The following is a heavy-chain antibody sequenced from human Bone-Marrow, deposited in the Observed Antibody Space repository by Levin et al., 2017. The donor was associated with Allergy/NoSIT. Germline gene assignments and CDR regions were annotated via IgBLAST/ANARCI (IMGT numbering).Heavy chain of an antibody. CDR1: GFSLSTSGVG. CDR2: IYWDDDK. J-gene: IGHJ5*02. Sequence: SGPTLVKPTQTLTLTCTFSGFSLSTSGVGVGWIRQPPGKALEWLALIYWDDDKRYSPSLKSRLTITKDTSKNQVVLTMTNMDPVDTATYYCAHTIGSWFGELSYNWFDPWGQGTLVTVSS. CDR3: AHTIGSWFGELSYNWFDP. V-gene: IGHV2-5*02. D-gene: IGHD3-10*01.